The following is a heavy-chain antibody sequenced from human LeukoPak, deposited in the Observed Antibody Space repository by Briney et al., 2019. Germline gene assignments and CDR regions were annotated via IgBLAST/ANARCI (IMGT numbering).Heavy chain of an antibody. CDR1: GFTFSSYA. Sequence: GSLRLSCAASGFTFSSYAMSWVRQAPGKGLEWIGEINHSGSTNYNPSLKSRVTISVDTSKNQFSLKLSSVTAADTAVYYCASWETYYLWGQGTLVTVSS. J-gene: IGHJ4*02. CDR3: ASWETYYL. D-gene: IGHD3-10*01. CDR2: INHSGST. V-gene: IGHV4-34*01.